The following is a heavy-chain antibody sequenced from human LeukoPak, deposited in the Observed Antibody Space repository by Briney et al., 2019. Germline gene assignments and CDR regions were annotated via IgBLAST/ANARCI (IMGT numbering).Heavy chain of an antibody. J-gene: IGHJ4*02. CDR2: IKQDGSDQ. D-gene: IGHD6-13*01. CDR1: GFTFSTYW. Sequence: GGSLRLSCAASGFTFSTYWMSWVRQAPGKGLEWVANIKQDGSDQYYVDSVKGRFTISRDNAKNSLYLQMNSLRAEDTAVYYCARNIGTAQQLIYWGQGTLVIVSS. CDR3: ARNIGTAQQLIY. V-gene: IGHV3-7*01.